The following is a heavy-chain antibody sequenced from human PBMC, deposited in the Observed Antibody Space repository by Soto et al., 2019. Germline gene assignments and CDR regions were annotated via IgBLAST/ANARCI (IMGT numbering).Heavy chain of an antibody. CDR1: GYTFTSYA. CDR3: ARLIVETYYDILTFDY. CDR2: INAGNGNT. V-gene: IGHV1-3*01. D-gene: IGHD3-9*01. Sequence: ASVKVSCKASGYTFTSYAMHWVRQAPGQRLEWMGWINAGNGNTKYSQKFQGRVTITRDTSASTAYMELSSLRSEDTAVYYCARLIVETYYDILTFDYWGQGTLVTVSS. J-gene: IGHJ4*02.